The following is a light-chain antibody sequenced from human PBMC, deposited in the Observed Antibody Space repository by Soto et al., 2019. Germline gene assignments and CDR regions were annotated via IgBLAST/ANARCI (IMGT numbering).Light chain of an antibody. Sequence: EIVLKQSPSTLSLSPGERATLSCRASQSVSRYLAWYQQKPGQAPRLLIYDASNRATGIPARFSGSGSGTDFTLTISSLEPEDFAVYYCQQRSSWPITFGQGTRLEIK. CDR1: QSVSRY. J-gene: IGKJ5*01. CDR2: DAS. CDR3: QQRSSWPIT. V-gene: IGKV3-11*01.